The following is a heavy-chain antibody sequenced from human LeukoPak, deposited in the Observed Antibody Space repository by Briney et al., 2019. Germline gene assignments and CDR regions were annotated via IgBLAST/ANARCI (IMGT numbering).Heavy chain of an antibody. V-gene: IGHV3-20*04. CDR3: ARTSDGNWFDP. D-gene: IGHD1-26*01. J-gene: IGHJ5*02. CDR1: GFTFDDYG. Sequence: RGSLRLSCAASGFTFDDYGMSWVRQGPGKGLEWVSGINWNGGNTGYADSVKGRFTIFRDNAKNSLYLEMDSLRVEDTALYYCARTSDGNWFDPWGQGTLVTVSS. CDR2: INWNGGNT.